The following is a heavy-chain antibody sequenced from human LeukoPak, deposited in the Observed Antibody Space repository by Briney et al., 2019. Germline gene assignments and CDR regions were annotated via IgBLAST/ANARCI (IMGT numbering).Heavy chain of an antibody. CDR2: THYTGNT. CDR3: AKWSSTLKAFDF. Sequence: SETLSLTCSVSGDSINNYYWNWIRQPPGKELEWIGYTHYTGNTKSNPSLKSRVTTPVDTSKSQFSLKLSSVTAADTAVYYCAKWSSTLKAFDFWGQGILVIVSS. J-gene: IGHJ4*02. V-gene: IGHV4-59*08. CDR1: GDSINNYY. D-gene: IGHD2-8*01.